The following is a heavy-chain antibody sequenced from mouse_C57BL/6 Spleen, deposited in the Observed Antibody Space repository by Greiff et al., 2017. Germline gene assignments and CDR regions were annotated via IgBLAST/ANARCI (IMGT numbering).Heavy chain of an antibody. V-gene: IGHV5-9-1*02. D-gene: IGHD1-1*01. CDR1: GFTFSSYA. J-gene: IGHJ4*01. Sequence: EVKLVESGEGLVKPGGSLKLSCAASGFTFSSYAMSWVRQTPEKRLEWVAYISSGGDYIYYADTVKGRFTISRDNARNTLYLQMSNLKSEDTAMDYCTRDRGATVVKSRAMDYWGQGTSVTVSS. CDR2: ISSGGDYI. CDR3: TRDRGATVVKSRAMDY.